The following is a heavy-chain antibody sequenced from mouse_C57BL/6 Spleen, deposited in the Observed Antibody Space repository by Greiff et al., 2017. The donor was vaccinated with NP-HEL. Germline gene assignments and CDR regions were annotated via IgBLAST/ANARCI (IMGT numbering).Heavy chain of an antibody. Sequence: QVQLQQSGPELVKPGASVKISCKASGYAFSSSWMNWVKQRPGKGLEWIGRIYPGDGDTNYNGKFKGKATLTADKSSSTAYMQLSSLTSEDSAVYFCARKSWGDGFACWGQGTLVTVAA. CDR1: GYAFSSSW. CDR2: IYPGDGDT. V-gene: IGHV1-82*01. CDR3: ARKSWGDGFAC. D-gene: IGHD4-1*01. J-gene: IGHJ3*01.